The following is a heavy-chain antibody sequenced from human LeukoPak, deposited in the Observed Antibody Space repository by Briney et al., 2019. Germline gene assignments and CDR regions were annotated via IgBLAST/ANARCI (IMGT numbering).Heavy chain of an antibody. D-gene: IGHD1-1*01. J-gene: IGHJ4*02. V-gene: IGHV4-30-4*01. CDR3: ARDTATRGSPTFDY. Sequence: SETLSLTCTVSGGSISSGDYYWSWIRQPPGKGLEWIGYIYYSGSTYYNPSLRSRVTISVDTSKNQFSLKLSSVTAADTAVYYCARDTATRGSPTFDYWGQGTLVTVSS. CDR2: IYYSGST. CDR1: GGSISSGDYY.